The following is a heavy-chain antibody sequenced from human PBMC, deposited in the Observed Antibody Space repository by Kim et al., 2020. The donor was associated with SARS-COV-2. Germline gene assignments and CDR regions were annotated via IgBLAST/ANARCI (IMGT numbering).Heavy chain of an antibody. Sequence: SETLPLTCSVSGGSIRSGGKFWTWIRQHPAKGLEWIGYISYSGNPHYSPSLRSRVSISLQTSENQFSLELTSVTAADTAVYYCARGQPLDYWGQGILVTV. CDR1: GGSIRSGGKF. D-gene: IGHD2-2*01. J-gene: IGHJ4*02. V-gene: IGHV4-31*03. CDR2: ISYSGNP. CDR3: ARGQPLDY.